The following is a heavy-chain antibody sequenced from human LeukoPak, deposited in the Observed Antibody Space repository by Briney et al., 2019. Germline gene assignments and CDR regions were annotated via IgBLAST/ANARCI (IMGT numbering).Heavy chain of an antibody. D-gene: IGHD3-10*01. J-gene: IGHJ4*02. CDR3: ARDIGTIDPFDY. CDR2: IRNSGDNT. Sequence: QAGGSLRLSCTASGFTFSRNAMSWVRQAPGKGLEWVSSIRNSGDNTYYADSVKGRFTISRDNSRDTLYLQMNSLGAEDTAVYYCARDIGTIDPFDYWGQGTLVTVSS. V-gene: IGHV3-23*01. CDR1: GFTFSRNA.